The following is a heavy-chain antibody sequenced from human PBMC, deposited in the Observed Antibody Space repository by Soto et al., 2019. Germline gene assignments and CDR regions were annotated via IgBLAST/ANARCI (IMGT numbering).Heavy chain of an antibody. CDR1: GGSISSSSYY. V-gene: IGHV4-39*01. CDR3: ASVAYGGYLNSGYYFDY. D-gene: IGHD5-12*01. J-gene: IGHJ4*02. Sequence: QLQLQESGPGLVKPSETLSLTCTVSGGSISSSSYYWGWIRQPPGKGLEWIGSIYYSGSTYYNPSLKSRVTISVDTSKNQFSLKLSAVTAADTAVYYCASVAYGGYLNSGYYFDYWGQGTLVTVSS. CDR2: IYYSGST.